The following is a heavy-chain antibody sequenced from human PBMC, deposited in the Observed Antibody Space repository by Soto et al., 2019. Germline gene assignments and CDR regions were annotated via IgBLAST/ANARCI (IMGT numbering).Heavy chain of an antibody. CDR1: GCTFSSYR. V-gene: IGHV3-48*02. CDR2: IGRSDNKI. Sequence: EAQLVESGGGLVQPGGSLRLSCAASGCTFSSYRMNWVRLAPGKGLEWISYIGRSDNKIHYADSVKGRFTISRDNAKSSLYLQMDSLRDEDTAVYYCTRKTNADAWGQGTLVTVSS. J-gene: IGHJ5*02. CDR3: TRKTNADA.